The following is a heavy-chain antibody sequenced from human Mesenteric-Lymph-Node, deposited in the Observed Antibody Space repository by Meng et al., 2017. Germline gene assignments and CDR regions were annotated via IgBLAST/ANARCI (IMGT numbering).Heavy chain of an antibody. Sequence: LVEVGGGLVPPGGSLRLSCAASGFTVSANFMSWVRQAPGKGLNWVSIIYSDDTTYYAASVKGRFTISRDNSKNTVYLQMNSLIPEDTAVYYCASPPPGGGSSLDYWGQGTLVTVSS. V-gene: IGHV3-66*02. CDR1: GFTVSANF. CDR2: IYSDDTT. CDR3: ASPPPGGGSSLDY. D-gene: IGHD6-13*01. J-gene: IGHJ4*02.